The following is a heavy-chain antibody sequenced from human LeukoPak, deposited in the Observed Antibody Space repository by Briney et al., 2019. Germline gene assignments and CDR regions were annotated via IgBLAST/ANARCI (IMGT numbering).Heavy chain of an antibody. V-gene: IGHV3-7*01. CDR2: IKQDGSEK. CDR1: GFTFGSYW. D-gene: IGHD3-3*01. CDR3: ARVGYDFWSGYYRY. J-gene: IGHJ4*02. Sequence: GGSLRLSCAASGFTFGSYWMSWVRQAPGKGLEWVANIKQDGSEKYYVDSVKGRFTISRDNAKNSLYLQMNSLRAEDTAVYYCARVGYDFWSGYYRYWGQGTLVTVSS.